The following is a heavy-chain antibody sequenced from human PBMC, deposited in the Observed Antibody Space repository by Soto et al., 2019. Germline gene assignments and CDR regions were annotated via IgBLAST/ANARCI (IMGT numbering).Heavy chain of an antibody. V-gene: IGHV3-23*01. CDR3: AGGGTSGNYAFDI. J-gene: IGHJ3*02. CDR2: LTGSGGST. D-gene: IGHD2-8*01. Sequence: DVQLLESGGGLVQPGGSLRLSCAASGFTFSSYAMSWVRQAPGKGLAWVSSLTGSGGSTYYADSVKGLFTISRDNSRDTLYLQINSLRAEDTAVYYCAGGGTSGNYAFDIWGQGTLVTVSS. CDR1: GFTFSSYA.